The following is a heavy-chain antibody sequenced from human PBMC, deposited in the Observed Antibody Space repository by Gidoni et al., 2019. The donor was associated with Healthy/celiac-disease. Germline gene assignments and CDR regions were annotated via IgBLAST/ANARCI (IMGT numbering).Heavy chain of an antibody. J-gene: IGHJ4*02. D-gene: IGHD2-2*01. CDR3: ARACTSCYGELGY. CDR1: GVTFSSYD. V-gene: IGHV3-30-3*01. CDR2: ISYDGSNK. Sequence: QVQLVESGGGVVQPGRSLRLSCSAPGVTFSSYDMHWVRQAPGKGLEWVAVISYDGSNKYYADSVKGRFTISRDNSKNTLYLKMNSLRAEDTAVYYCARACTSCYGELGYWGQGTLVTVSS.